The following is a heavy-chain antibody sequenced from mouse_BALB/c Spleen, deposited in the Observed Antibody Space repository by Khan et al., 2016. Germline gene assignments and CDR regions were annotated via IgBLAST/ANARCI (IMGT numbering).Heavy chain of an antibody. Sequence: VQLQESGAELARPGASVKLSCKASGYTFTDYYINWVKQRTGQGLEWIGEIYPGSGNTSYNEKFKGKATLTADKSASTAYMQLSRLTSEDSAVYFCARSVYYGSYFDYWGQGTTLTVSS. J-gene: IGHJ2*01. CDR2: IYPGSGNT. D-gene: IGHD2-2*01. CDR1: GYTFTDYY. CDR3: ARSVYYGSYFDY. V-gene: IGHV1-77*01.